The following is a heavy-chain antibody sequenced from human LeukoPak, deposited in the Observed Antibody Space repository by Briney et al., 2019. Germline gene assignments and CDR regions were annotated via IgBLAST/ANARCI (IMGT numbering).Heavy chain of an antibody. J-gene: IGHJ4*02. D-gene: IGHD5-12*01. Sequence: PSQTLSLTCTVSGGSISSGSYYWGWIRQPPGKGLEWIGSIYNGGSTYYNPSLKSRVTLSIDTSKNQSSLKLSSVTAADTAVYYCATTTIRLGYWGQGTLVTVSS. CDR2: IYNGGST. CDR1: GGSISSGSYY. CDR3: ATTTIRLGY. V-gene: IGHV4-39*07.